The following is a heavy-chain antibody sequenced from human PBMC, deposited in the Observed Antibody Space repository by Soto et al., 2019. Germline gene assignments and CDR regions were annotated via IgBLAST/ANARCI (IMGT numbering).Heavy chain of an antibody. Sequence: SVKVSCKASGFTFTSSAVQWVRQARGQRLEWIGWIVVGSGNTNYAQKFQERVTITRGMSTSTAYMELSSVTAADTAVYYCATYSVYSSSSDYWGQGTLVTVSS. CDR2: IVVGSGNT. CDR1: GFTFTSSA. CDR3: ATYSVYSSSSDY. V-gene: IGHV1-58*01. J-gene: IGHJ4*02. D-gene: IGHD6-6*01.